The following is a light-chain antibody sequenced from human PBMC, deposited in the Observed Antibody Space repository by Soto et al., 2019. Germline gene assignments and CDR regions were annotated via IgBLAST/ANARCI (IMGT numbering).Light chain of an antibody. CDR1: QSVTSSN. CDR3: EHYGSSPRT. CDR2: GAS. J-gene: IGKJ1*01. V-gene: IGKV3-20*01. Sequence: YRASQSVTSSNLAWYQQKPGQAPRLLIYGASTRATSFPARFSCCGHGTDFALTLRSLDSGYFAVYYCEHYGSSPRTFGQGTKVDI.